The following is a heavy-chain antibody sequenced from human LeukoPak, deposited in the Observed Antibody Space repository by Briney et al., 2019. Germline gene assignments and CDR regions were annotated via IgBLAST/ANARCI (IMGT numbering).Heavy chain of an antibody. V-gene: IGHV3-23*01. D-gene: IGHD1-26*01. CDR3: AKSPSGSPYYFDY. CDR1: GFTFRSYA. Sequence: GGSLRLSCAASGFTFRSYAMSWVRQAPGKGLEWVSAISGSGGSTYYADSVKGRFTISRDNSKNTLYLQMNSLRAEDTAVYYCAKSPSGSPYYFDYWGQGALVTVSS. J-gene: IGHJ4*02. CDR2: ISGSGGST.